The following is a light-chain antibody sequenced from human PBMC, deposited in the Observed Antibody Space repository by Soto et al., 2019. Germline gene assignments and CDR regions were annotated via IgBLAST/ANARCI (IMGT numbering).Light chain of an antibody. Sequence: EVVMTQSPASLSVSPGERVTLSCRASQNIRNNLAWYQQKPGQSPRLLISGASTREAGVPGRFSGSGSGTEFTLIMSSLQSEDFAIYYCQQYNNWPPLTFGQGTKV. J-gene: IGKJ1*01. CDR2: GAS. CDR1: QNIRNN. V-gene: IGKV3-15*01. CDR3: QQYNNWPPLT.